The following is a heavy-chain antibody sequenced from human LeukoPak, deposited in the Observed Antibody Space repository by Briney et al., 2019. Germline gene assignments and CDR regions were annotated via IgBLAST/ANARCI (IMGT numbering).Heavy chain of an antibody. V-gene: IGHV1-46*01. Sequence: ASVKVSCKASGYIFTSYQMHWVRQAPGQGLEWVGAVNPSGGITTYAQKFQGRVTMTRDTSTSTVYMELSGLRAEDTAVYYCARGGYSRPIFDYWGQGTLVTVSP. D-gene: IGHD5-24*01. J-gene: IGHJ4*02. CDR1: GYIFTSYQ. CDR3: ARGGYSRPIFDY. CDR2: VNPSGGIT.